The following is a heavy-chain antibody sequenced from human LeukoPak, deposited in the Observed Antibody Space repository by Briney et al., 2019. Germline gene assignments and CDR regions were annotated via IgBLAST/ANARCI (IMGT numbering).Heavy chain of an antibody. D-gene: IGHD5-24*01. CDR1: GFRFGSYW. CDR2: IKQDGSKK. V-gene: IGHV3-7*04. CDR3: TRVGYIDEGIDY. Sequence: GGSLRLSCAASGFRFGSYWMTWVRQAPGKGLEWVANIKQDGSKKSYVDSVKGRFTISRDNAKNSLYLQMNSLRAEDTAIYYCTRVGYIDEGIDYWGQGTLVTVSS. J-gene: IGHJ4*02.